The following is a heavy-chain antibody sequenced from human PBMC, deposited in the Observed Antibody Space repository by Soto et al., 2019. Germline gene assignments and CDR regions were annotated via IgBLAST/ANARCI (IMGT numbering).Heavy chain of an antibody. CDR1: GYTFPGYY. Sequence: ASVKVSFQASGYTFPGYYMHWVRQAPGQGLEWMGWINPNSGGTNYAQKFQGLVTMTRDTSISTAYMELSRLRSDDTAVYYSATARNSGYSYGFYYYGMEVWGQGTTVTVS. D-gene: IGHD5-18*01. CDR3: ATARNSGYSYGFYYYGMEV. J-gene: IGHJ6*02. CDR2: INPNSGGT. V-gene: IGHV1-2*04.